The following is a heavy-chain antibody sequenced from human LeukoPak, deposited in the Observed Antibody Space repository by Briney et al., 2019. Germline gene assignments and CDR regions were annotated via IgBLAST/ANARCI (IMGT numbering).Heavy chain of an antibody. Sequence: GGSLRLSWATSGFTFDNYNMNWVRQSPGRALEWVSSISSSGTYIFYADSVKGRFTISRDNAKNSLYLQMNSLGPEDTAVYYCARDPYSGNYGNYYYYYMDVWGKGTTVTISS. V-gene: IGHV3-21*01. D-gene: IGHD1-26*01. CDR3: ARDPYSGNYGNYYYYYMDV. J-gene: IGHJ6*03. CDR2: ISSSGTYI. CDR1: GFTFDNYN.